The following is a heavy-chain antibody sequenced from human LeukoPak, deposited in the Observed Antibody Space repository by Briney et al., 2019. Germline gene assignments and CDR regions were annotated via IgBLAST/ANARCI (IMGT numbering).Heavy chain of an antibody. CDR2: IYNDGST. J-gene: IGHJ6*02. V-gene: IGHV3-53*01. D-gene: IGHD2-2*01. Sequence: PGGSLRLSCAASGLTVSSSYMSWVRQAPGKGLEWVSIIYNDGSTYYADSMKGRFTISRDNSKNTLYLQVNSLRAEDTAMYYCAKDPGAAALFSYGMDVWGQGTTVTVSS. CDR1: GLTVSSSY. CDR3: AKDPGAAALFSYGMDV.